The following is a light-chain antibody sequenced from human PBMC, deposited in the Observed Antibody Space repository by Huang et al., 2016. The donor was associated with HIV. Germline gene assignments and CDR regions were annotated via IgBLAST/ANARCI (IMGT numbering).Light chain of an antibody. Sequence: SQSVSSNLAWYQQKPGQAPRLLIYGASTRATGIPARFSGSGSGTEFTLTISSLQSEDFAVYYCQQYNNWPGTFGQGTKVEIK. V-gene: IGKV3-15*01. CDR3: QQYNNWPGT. J-gene: IGKJ1*01. CDR1: QSVSSN. CDR2: GAS.